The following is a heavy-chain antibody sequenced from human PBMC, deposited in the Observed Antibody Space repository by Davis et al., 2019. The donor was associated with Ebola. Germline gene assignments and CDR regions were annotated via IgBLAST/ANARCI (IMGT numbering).Heavy chain of an antibody. CDR1: GGTFSSYA. CDR2: ISAYNGNT. V-gene: IGHV1-18*01. J-gene: IGHJ5*02. Sequence: ASVKVSCKASGGTFSSYAISWVRQAPGQGLEWMGWISAYNGNTNYAQKLQGRVTMTTDTSTSTAYMELRSLRSDDTAVYYCARGVTMVRGPAGNWFDPWGQGTLVTVSS. CDR3: ARGVTMVRGPAGNWFDP. D-gene: IGHD3-10*01.